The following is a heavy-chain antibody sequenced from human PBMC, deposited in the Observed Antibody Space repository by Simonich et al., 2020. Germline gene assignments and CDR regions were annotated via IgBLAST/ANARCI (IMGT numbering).Heavy chain of an antibody. D-gene: IGHD3-10*01. Sequence: QVQLVQSGAEVKKPGSSVKVSCKASGGTFSSYAISWVRQAPGQGLEWMGGIIPILSIENSAEKYKGRVTITADKSTSTAYMELSSLRSEDTAVYYCARTNTMRELDTMVRGVDYFDYWGQGTLVTVSS. CDR2: IIPILSIE. V-gene: IGHV1-69*09. CDR1: GGTFSSYA. CDR3: ARTNTMRELDTMVRGVDYFDY. J-gene: IGHJ4*02.